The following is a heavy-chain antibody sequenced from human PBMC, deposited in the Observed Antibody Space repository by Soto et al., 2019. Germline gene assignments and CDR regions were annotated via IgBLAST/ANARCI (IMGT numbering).Heavy chain of an antibody. CDR1: GYTFTPYY. V-gene: IGHV1-46*01. Sequence: QVQLVQSGAEVKKPGASVKVSCRTSGYTFTPYYIHWVRQAPGQGLEWLGIINPASGSTNYAQDFQGRVTLTMDTSTTTVYMELSGVRAEDTAIFYCARDLAAGDHWGQGTLVTVSS. J-gene: IGHJ4*02. D-gene: IGHD6-13*01. CDR2: INPASGST. CDR3: ARDLAAGDH.